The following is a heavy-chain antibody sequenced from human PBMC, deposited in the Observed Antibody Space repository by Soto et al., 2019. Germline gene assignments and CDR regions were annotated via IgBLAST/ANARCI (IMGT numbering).Heavy chain of an antibody. Sequence: EVQLVESGGGLVQPGGSLRLSCAASGFTFSDYWMSWVRQAPGKGLECVANIKRDGSEKYYVDPVKGRFTISRDNAKNSLYLQMNSLRAEDTAVYYCATSMVRGGNDYWGQGTLVTVSS. CDR3: ATSMVRGGNDY. J-gene: IGHJ4*02. D-gene: IGHD3-10*01. CDR2: IKRDGSEK. V-gene: IGHV3-7*05. CDR1: GFTFSDYW.